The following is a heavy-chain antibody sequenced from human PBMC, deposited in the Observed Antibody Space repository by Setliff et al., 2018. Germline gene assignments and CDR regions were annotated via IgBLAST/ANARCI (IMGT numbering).Heavy chain of an antibody. CDR1: GGTFSNYG. CDR3: ARGPPDFVVVPAAAKFDY. J-gene: IGHJ4*02. Sequence: SVKVSCKASGGTFSNYGVSWVRQAPGQGLEWMGGTIPLFGTTDYAQKFHGRVTIITDESTSTAYMELSSLRSEDTAVYYCARGPPDFVVVPAAAKFDYWGQGTLVTVSS. CDR2: TIPLFGTT. V-gene: IGHV1-69*05. D-gene: IGHD2-2*01.